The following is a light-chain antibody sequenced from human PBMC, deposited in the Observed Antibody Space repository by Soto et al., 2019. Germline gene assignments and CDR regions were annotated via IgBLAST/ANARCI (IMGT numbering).Light chain of an antibody. CDR1: SSNIGSNT. V-gene: IGLV1-44*01. CDR2: SNN. CDR3: AAWDDSLNGVV. J-gene: IGLJ2*01. Sequence: QSVLTQPPSASGTPGQRVTISCSGSSSNIGSNTVNWYQQLPGTAPKLLIYSNNQRPSGVPDRFSGSKSGTSASLAISGRQSEDEADYYCAAWDDSLNGVVFGGGTQLTVL.